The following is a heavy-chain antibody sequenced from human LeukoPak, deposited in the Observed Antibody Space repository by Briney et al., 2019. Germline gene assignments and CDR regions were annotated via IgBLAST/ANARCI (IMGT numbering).Heavy chain of an antibody. V-gene: IGHV3-53*05. D-gene: IGHD1-26*01. CDR1: GFTVSSNY. CDR2: IYSGGST. J-gene: IGHJ4*02. CDR3: AKDSGWKWEHPGKGVDY. Sequence: GGSLRLSCAASGFTVSSNYMSWVRQAPGKGLEWVSVIYSGGSTYCADSVKGRFTISRDNSKNTLYLQMNSLRAEDTAVYYCAKDSGWKWEHPGKGVDYWGQGTLVTVSS.